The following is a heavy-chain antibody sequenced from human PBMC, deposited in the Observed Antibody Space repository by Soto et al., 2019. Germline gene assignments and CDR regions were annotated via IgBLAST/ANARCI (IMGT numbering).Heavy chain of an antibody. CDR1: GGSFSGYY. J-gene: IGHJ4*02. CDR2: INHSGST. CDR3: ARLDTDY. V-gene: IGHV4-34*01. Sequence: SETLSLTCAVYGGSFSGYYWSWIRQPPGKGLEWIGEINHSGSTNYNPSLKSRVTISVDTSKNQFSLKLSSVTAADTAVYYCARLDTDYWGQGTRVTVSA.